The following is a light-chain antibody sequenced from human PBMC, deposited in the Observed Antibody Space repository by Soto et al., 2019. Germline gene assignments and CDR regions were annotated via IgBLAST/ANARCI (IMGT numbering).Light chain of an antibody. CDR3: QQYSSWPFT. CDR2: GAS. J-gene: IGKJ3*01. Sequence: EVVMTQSPATLSVSPGERATLSCRASQNVNSNLAWYQQKPGQAPRLLIYGASTRAPGIPARFSGSGSGTEFTLTISSLQSEDVAVYYCQQYSSWPFTFGPGTKVAIE. CDR1: QNVNSN. V-gene: IGKV3-15*01.